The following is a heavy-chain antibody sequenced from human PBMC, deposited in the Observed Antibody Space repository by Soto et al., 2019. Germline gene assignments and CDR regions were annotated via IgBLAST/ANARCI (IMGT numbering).Heavy chain of an antibody. CDR2: IKQDGSEK. CDR3: VRTGDDY. CDR1: GFTFGSYW. D-gene: IGHD3-16*01. Sequence: EVQLVESGGGLVQPGGSLTLSCAASGFTFGSYWMGWVRQAPGKGLEWVATIKQDGSEKYYMDSVKGRFTISRDNAKKSLYLQMNSLRADDPALYYCVRTGDDYWGQGTLVTVSS. J-gene: IGHJ4*02. V-gene: IGHV3-7*05.